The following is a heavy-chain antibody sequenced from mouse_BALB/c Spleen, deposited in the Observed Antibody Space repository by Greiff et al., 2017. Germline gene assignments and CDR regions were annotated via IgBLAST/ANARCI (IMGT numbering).Heavy chain of an antibody. CDR1: GFAFSSYD. Sequence: EVQVVESGGGLVKPGGSLKLSCAASGFAFSSYDMSWVRQTPEKRLEWVAYISSGGGSTYYPDTVKGRFTISRDNAKNTLYLQMSSLRSEDTAMYYCARHPHYYGSSLYAMDYWGQGTSVTVSS. V-gene: IGHV5-12-1*01. CDR3: ARHPHYYGSSLYAMDY. CDR2: ISSGGGST. D-gene: IGHD1-1*01. J-gene: IGHJ4*01.